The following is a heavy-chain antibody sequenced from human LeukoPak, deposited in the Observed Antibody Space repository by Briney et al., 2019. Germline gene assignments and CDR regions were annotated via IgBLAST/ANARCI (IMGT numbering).Heavy chain of an antibody. CDR1: GFTFSSYS. J-gene: IGHJ4*02. Sequence: GGSLRLSCAASGFTFSSYSMNWVRQAPGKGLEWVSYISSSSSTIYYADSVKGRFTISRDNAKNSLYLQMNSLRAEDTAVYYCARDLAGPGTYWGQGTLVTVSS. CDR3: ARDLAGPGTY. V-gene: IGHV3-48*01. CDR2: ISSSSSTI. D-gene: IGHD1-1*01.